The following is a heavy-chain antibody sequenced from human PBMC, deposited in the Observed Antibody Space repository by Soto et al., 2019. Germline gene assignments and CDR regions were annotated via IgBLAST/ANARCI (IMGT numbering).Heavy chain of an antibody. D-gene: IGHD6-19*01. Sequence: ASVKVSCKVSGYTLTELSIHWVRQAPGKGLEWMGGFDPEDGETIYAQKFQGRVTMTEDTSTDTAYMELSSLRSEDTAVYYCATDINSIAVAGNNWFDPWGQETMVTVSS. CDR3: ATDINSIAVAGNNWFDP. J-gene: IGHJ5*02. V-gene: IGHV1-24*01. CDR1: GYTLTELS. CDR2: FDPEDGET.